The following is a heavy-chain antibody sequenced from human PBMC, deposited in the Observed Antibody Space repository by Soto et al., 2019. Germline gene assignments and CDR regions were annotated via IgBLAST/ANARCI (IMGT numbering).Heavy chain of an antibody. J-gene: IGHJ4*02. CDR3: AREPNYFDY. CDR1: GYTFTSYG. V-gene: IGHV1-18*01. CDR2: ISAYNGNT. Sequence: ASVKVSFKASGYTFTSYGISWVRQAPGQGLEWMGWISAYNGNTKYAQKLQGRVTMTTDTSTSTADMELRSLRSDDTAVYYCAREPNYFDYWGQGTLVTGSS.